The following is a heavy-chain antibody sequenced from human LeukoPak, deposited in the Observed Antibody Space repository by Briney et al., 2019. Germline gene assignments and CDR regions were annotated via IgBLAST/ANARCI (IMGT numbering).Heavy chain of an antibody. J-gene: IGHJ4*02. CDR1: GGSTSRHY. D-gene: IGHD6-13*01. CDR2: IYYSGST. Sequence: TSETLSLTCTVSGGSTSRHYWSWIRQPPGKRLEWLGYIYYSGSTTYNPSLKSRLTMSVDTSKNQISLKLISLTAADTAVYYCARLPGIAAVWGQGTLVTVSS. V-gene: IGHV4-59*08. CDR3: ARLPGIAAV.